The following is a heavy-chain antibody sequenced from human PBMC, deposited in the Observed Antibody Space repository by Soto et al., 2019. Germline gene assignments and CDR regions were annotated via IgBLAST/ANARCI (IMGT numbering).Heavy chain of an antibody. V-gene: IGHV4-59*12. J-gene: IGHJ4*02. CDR3: AREKAAGFFGTRYFDY. CDR1: GDSISSYY. D-gene: IGHD6-13*01. Sequence: PSETLSLTCSVSGDSISSYYWSWIRQPPGKGLDWIGYVYYSGSTNYNPSLKSRVTISVDTSKNQFSLQLSSVTAADTAVYYCAREKAAGFFGTRYFDYWGQGTLVTVSS. CDR2: VYYSGST.